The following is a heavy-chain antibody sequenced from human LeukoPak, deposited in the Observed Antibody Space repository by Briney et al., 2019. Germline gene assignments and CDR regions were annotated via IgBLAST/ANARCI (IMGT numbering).Heavy chain of an antibody. CDR1: GYTFTSYG. J-gene: IGHJ5*02. V-gene: IGHV1-18*01. D-gene: IGHD2-2*01. CDR2: ISAYNGNT. Sequence: ASVKVSCKASGYTFTSYGISSVRQAPGQGLEWMGWISAYNGNTNYAQKLQGRVTMTTDTSTSTAYMELRSLRSDDTAVYYCARGGYCSTTSCYAANNWFDPWGQGTLVTVSS. CDR3: ARGGYCSTTSCYAANNWFDP.